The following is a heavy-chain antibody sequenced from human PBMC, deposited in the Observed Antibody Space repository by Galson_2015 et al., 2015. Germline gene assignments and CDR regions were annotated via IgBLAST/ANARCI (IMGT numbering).Heavy chain of an antibody. CDR3: ATGGYGSSASCYNVFDY. Sequence: QSGAAVTKPGESLTISCPGSGYSFTTYWLGWVRQMPGQGLEWMGLLYPGDSAPSSGPSLQGQVTISADKSISTTYLQRRSLKASDTAMDYCATGGYGSSASCYNVFDYWGQGTLVTVSS. V-gene: IGHV5-51*03. CDR1: GYSFTTYW. J-gene: IGHJ4*02. D-gene: IGHD2-2*02. CDR2: LYPGDSAP.